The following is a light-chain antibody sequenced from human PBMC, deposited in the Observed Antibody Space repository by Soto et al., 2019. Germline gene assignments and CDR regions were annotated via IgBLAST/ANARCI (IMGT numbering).Light chain of an antibody. CDR1: QSVSSGY. V-gene: IGKV3-20*01. CDR2: GAS. J-gene: IGKJ1*01. Sequence: DIVLTQSPGTLSLSPGDGATLSCRASQSVSSGYLAWYQQKPGQAPRLLIYGASNRATGIPDRFSGSGSGTDFTLTISRLEPEDFAVYYCQQYGSSGTFGQGTKGDNK. CDR3: QQYGSSGT.